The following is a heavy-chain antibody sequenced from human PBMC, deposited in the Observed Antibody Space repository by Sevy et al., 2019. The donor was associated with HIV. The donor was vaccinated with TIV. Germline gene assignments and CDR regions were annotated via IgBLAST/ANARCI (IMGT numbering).Heavy chain of an antibody. D-gene: IGHD2-2*02. CDR3: ARNGIVVVPAAIPGWFDP. CDR2: IYYRGST. Sequence: SETLSLTCTVSGGSISSSSYYWGWIRQPPGKGLEWIGSIYYRGSTYYNPSLKSRVTISVDTSKNQFSLRLSSVTAADTAVYYCARNGIVVVPAAIPGWFDPWGQGTLVTVSS. V-gene: IGHV4-39*01. J-gene: IGHJ5*02. CDR1: GGSISSSSYY.